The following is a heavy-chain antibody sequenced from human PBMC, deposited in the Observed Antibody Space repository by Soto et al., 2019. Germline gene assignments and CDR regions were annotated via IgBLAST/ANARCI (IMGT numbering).Heavy chain of an antibody. J-gene: IGHJ4*02. Sequence: PGGSLRISCAASGFTFSSYAMHWVRQAPGKGLQYVSAISSNGGSTYYANSVKGRFTISRDNSKNTLYLQMGSLRAEDMAVYYCAREIGSYYNDWGQGTLVTVSS. CDR1: GFTFSSYA. D-gene: IGHD3-10*01. CDR3: AREIGSYYND. V-gene: IGHV3-64*01. CDR2: ISSNGGST.